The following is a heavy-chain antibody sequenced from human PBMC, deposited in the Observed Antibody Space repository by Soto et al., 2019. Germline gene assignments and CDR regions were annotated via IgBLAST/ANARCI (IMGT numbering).Heavy chain of an antibody. V-gene: IGHV1-2*04. CDR1: GYTFPGYY. CDR3: ARSDIVVVPAAIGPYYYYGMDV. CDR2: INPNSGGT. J-gene: IGHJ6*02. Sequence: GGSVKVSCKASGYTFPGYYMHWVRQAPGQGLEWMGWINPNSGGTNYAQKFQGWVTMTRDTSISTAYMELSRLRSDDTAVYYCARSDIVVVPAAIGPYYYYGMDVWGQGTTVTVSS. D-gene: IGHD2-2*02.